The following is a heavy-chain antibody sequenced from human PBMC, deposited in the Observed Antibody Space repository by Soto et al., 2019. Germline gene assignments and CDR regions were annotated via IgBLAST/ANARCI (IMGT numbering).Heavy chain of an antibody. V-gene: IGHV3-7*01. D-gene: IGHD3-10*01. CDR1: GFTFSSYW. CDR2: IKQDGSEK. J-gene: IGHJ6*03. Sequence: PGGSLRLSCAASGFTFSSYWMSWVRQAPGKGLEWVANIKQDGSEKYYVDSVKGRFTISRDNAKNSLYLQMNSLRAEDTAVYYCARDVEGITMVRGTYYYYYYMDVWGKGTTVTVSS. CDR3: ARDVEGITMVRGTYYYYYYMDV.